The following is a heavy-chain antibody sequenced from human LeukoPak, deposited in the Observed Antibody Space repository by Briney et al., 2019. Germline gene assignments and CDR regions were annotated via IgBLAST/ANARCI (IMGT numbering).Heavy chain of an antibody. D-gene: IGHD3-10*01. CDR2: TNPNSGNT. CDR1: GYTFTSYD. Sequence: ASVKVSCKASGYTFTSYDIHWVRQATGQGREWMGWTNPNSGNTGYAQKFQGRVTITRNTSISTAYMELSSLRSEDTAVYYCARGIVLLWFGERNDAFDIWGQGTMVAVSS. V-gene: IGHV1-8*03. J-gene: IGHJ3*02. CDR3: ARGIVLLWFGERNDAFDI.